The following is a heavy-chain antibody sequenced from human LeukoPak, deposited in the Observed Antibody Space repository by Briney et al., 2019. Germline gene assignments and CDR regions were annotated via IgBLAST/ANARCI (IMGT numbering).Heavy chain of an antibody. D-gene: IGHD4-17*01. V-gene: IGHV3-48*01. CDR2: ISSGSSTI. CDR3: ASRDVTTPF. J-gene: IGHJ4*02. Sequence: GGSLRLSCAASGFTFSSYSMNWVRQAPGKGLEWVSYISSGSSTIYYADSVKGRFTISRDNAKNSLYLRMNSLRAEDMAVYYCASRDVTTPFWGQGTLVTVSS. CDR1: GFTFSSYS.